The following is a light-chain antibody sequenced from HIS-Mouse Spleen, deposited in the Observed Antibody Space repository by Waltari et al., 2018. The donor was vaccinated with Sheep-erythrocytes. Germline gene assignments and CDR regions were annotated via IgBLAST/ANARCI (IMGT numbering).Light chain of an antibody. CDR1: QSVSSY. CDR3: QQRSNWYT. J-gene: IGKJ2*01. V-gene: IGKV3-11*01. Sequence: IVLTQSPATLSLCPGERATLSCRASQSVSSYLAWYQQKPGQAPRLLIYDASNRATGIPARFSGSGSGTDFTLTISSLEPEDFAVYYCQQRSNWYTFGQGTKLEIK. CDR2: DAS.